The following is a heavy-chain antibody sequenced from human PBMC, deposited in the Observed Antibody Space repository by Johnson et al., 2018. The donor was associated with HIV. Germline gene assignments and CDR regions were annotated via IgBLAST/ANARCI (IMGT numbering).Heavy chain of an antibody. D-gene: IGHD6-13*01. CDR1: GFTFSSYG. V-gene: IGHV3-13*01. Sequence: VQLVESGGGVVQPGRSLRLSCAASGFTFSSYGMHWVRQATGKGLEWVSAIGTAGDTYYPGSVKGRFTISRENAKNSLYLQMNSLRAEDTAVYYCAKETRSIAAADGAFDIWGQGTMVTVSS. J-gene: IGHJ3*02. CDR2: IGTAGDT. CDR3: AKETRSIAAADGAFDI.